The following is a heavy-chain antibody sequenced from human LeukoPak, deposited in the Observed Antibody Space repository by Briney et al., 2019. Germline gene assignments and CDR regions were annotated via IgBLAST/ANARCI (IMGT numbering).Heavy chain of an antibody. CDR2: IIPIFGTA. V-gene: IGHV1-69*13. J-gene: IGHJ4*02. Sequence: ASVKVSCKASVGTFSSYAISWVRQAPGQGLEWMGGIIPIFGTANYAQKFQGRVTITADESTSTAYMELSSLRSEDTAVYYCARDAAARGPFDYWGQGTLVTVSS. D-gene: IGHD6-13*01. CDR3: ARDAAARGPFDY. CDR1: VGTFSSYA.